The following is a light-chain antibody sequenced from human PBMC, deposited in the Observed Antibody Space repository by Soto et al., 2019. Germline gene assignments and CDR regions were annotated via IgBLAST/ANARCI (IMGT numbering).Light chain of an antibody. J-gene: IGLJ1*01. Sequence: QSALTQPASVSGSPGQSITISCTGTSSDIGSYNRVSWYQQPPGTAPKLIIYEVNNRPSGVPDRFSGSKSGNTASLTISGLQAEDEADYYCNSFTTSSTYVSGTGTKVT. CDR3: NSFTTSSTYV. V-gene: IGLV2-18*02. CDR2: EVN. CDR1: SSDIGSYNR.